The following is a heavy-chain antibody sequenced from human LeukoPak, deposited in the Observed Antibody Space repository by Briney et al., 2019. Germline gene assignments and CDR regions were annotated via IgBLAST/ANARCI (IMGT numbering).Heavy chain of an antibody. CDR1: GYTFTSYD. Sequence: ASVKVSCKASGYTFTSYDINWVRQATGQGLEWMGWMNPNSGNTGYARKFQGRVTMTRNTSISTAYMELSSLRSEDTAVYYCARRVTVRGVIIYYYMDVWGKGTTVTISS. CDR2: MNPNSGNT. CDR3: ARRVTVRGVIIYYYMDV. J-gene: IGHJ6*03. V-gene: IGHV1-8*01. D-gene: IGHD3-10*01.